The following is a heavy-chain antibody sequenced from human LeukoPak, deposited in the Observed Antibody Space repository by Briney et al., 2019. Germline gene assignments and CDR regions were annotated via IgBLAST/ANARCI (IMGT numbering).Heavy chain of an antibody. D-gene: IGHD1-14*01. CDR2: IFTTGST. Sequence: ASETLSLTCTVSGGSMRNSYWSWIRQPAGKGLEWVGRIFTTGSTNYNPSLKSRVTMSIDTSKNQFSLKMTSVTAADTAVYYCARDGVPLTNLVARPFHPWGQGTPLRVSS. CDR3: ARDGVPLTNLVARPFHP. CDR1: GGSMRNSY. J-gene: IGHJ1*01. V-gene: IGHV4-4*07.